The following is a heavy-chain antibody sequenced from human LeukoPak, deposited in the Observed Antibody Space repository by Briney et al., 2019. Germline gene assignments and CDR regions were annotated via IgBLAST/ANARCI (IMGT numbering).Heavy chain of an antibody. CDR2: IYSGGST. D-gene: IGHD5-24*01. CDR3: ARVQRDGYNRGFDC. CDR1: GFTVTSNY. V-gene: IGHV3-53*01. J-gene: IGHJ4*02. Sequence: PGGSLRLSCAASGFTVTSNYMSWVRQAPGKGLEWVSLIYSGGSTYYADSVKGRFTISRDNSKNTLYLQMNSLRAEDTAVYYCARVQRDGYNRGFDCWGQGTLVTVSS.